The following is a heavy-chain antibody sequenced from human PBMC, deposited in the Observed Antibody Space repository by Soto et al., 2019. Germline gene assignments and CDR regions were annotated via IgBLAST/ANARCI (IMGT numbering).Heavy chain of an antibody. J-gene: IGHJ4*02. CDR3: ARSMVRGVYYFDY. V-gene: IGHV4-4*07. Sequence: TLSLTCTVSGGSISSYYWSWIRQPAGKGLECIVRIYTSGSTNYNPSLKSRVTMSVDTSKNQFSLKLSSVTAADTAVYYCARSMVRGVYYFDYWGQGTLVTVSS. CDR1: GGSISSYY. D-gene: IGHD3-10*01. CDR2: IYTSGST.